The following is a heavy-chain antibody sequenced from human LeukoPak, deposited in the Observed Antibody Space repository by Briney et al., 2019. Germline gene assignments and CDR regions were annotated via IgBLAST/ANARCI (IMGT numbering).Heavy chain of an antibody. Sequence: SETLSLTCAVYGGSFSGYYWSWIRQPPGKGLEWIGYIYYSGSTNYNPSLESRVTISVDTSKNQFSLKLSSVTAADTAVYYCAREYSSGWSGAGYWGQGTLVTVSS. V-gene: IGHV4-59*01. CDR2: IYYSGST. CDR1: GGSFSGYY. D-gene: IGHD6-19*01. CDR3: AREYSSGWSGAGY. J-gene: IGHJ4*02.